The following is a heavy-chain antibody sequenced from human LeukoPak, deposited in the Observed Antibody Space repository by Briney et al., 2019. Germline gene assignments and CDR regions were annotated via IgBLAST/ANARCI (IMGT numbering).Heavy chain of an antibody. V-gene: IGHV1-2*02. D-gene: IGHD3-22*01. CDR3: ARGSYDSRGYYSDYHFYMEL. J-gene: IGHJ6*03. Sequence: ASVTVSCKASGYTFPGYYLHWVRQAPGQGLEWMGWINPYNGDTNYSPKFKGRVTLTRDTSTTTSYMDLSRLTSDDTAVYFCARGSYDSRGYYSDYHFYMELWGKGTTVTVSS. CDR2: INPYNGDT. CDR1: GYTFPGYY.